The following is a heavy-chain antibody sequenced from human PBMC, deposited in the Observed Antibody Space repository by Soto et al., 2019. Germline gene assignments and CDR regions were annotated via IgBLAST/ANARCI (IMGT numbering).Heavy chain of an antibody. CDR3: AKVGSSSPFDY. CDR2: ISYDGSNK. Sequence: PGGSLRLSCAASGFTFSSYGMHWVRQAPGKGLEWVAVISYDGSNKYYADSVKGRFTISRDNSKNTLYLQMNSLRAEDTAVYYCAKVGSSSPFDYWGQGTLVTVSS. V-gene: IGHV3-30*18. J-gene: IGHJ4*02. D-gene: IGHD6-6*01. CDR1: GFTFSSYG.